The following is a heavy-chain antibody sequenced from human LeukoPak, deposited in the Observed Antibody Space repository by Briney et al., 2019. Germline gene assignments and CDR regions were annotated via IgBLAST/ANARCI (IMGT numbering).Heavy chain of an antibody. CDR3: ASPGIAVAVGP. Sequence: GGSLRLSCAASGFTFNNYAMHWVRQAPGKGLEWVSAISTSGDSTYYADSVKGRFTISRDNSKNTLYLQMNSLRAEDTAIYYCASPGIAVAVGPWGQGTLVTVSS. CDR1: GFTFNNYA. J-gene: IGHJ5*02. CDR2: ISTSGDST. D-gene: IGHD6-19*01. V-gene: IGHV3-23*01.